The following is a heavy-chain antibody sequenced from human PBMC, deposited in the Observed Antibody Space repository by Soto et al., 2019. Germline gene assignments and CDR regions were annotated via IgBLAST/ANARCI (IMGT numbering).Heavy chain of an antibody. V-gene: IGHV3-30-3*01. CDR3: ARDPKTSGGQHWAFNYFDS. D-gene: IGHD7-27*01. CDR2: ISYDGTNK. CDR1: GFSFSISP. J-gene: IGHJ4*02. Sequence: GGSLRLSCAASGFSFSISPMHWVRQAPGKGPEWVALISYDGTNKFYADSVKGRFTISRDNSKSTPYWQVDSLRPEDAAVYYCARDPKTSGGQHWAFNYFDSWGQGTLVTVSS.